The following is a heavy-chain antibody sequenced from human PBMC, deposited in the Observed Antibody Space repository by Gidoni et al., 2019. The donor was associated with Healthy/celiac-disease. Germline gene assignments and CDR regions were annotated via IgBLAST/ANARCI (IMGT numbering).Heavy chain of an antibody. CDR2: IRSRAYGGTT. D-gene: IGHD3-22*01. CDR1: GVTVGDDD. J-gene: IGHJ4*02. Sequence: EVQLVESGGGVGQPGRSLRRSGTASGVTVGDDDMRWVRQAPGQGLGWVGFIRSRAYGGTTEYAASVKGRFTISRDDSKSIAYLQMHSLKTEDTAVSYCTGEHYYYDSSGYFDYWGQGTLVTVSS. CDR3: TGEHYYYDSSGYFDY. V-gene: IGHV3-49*04.